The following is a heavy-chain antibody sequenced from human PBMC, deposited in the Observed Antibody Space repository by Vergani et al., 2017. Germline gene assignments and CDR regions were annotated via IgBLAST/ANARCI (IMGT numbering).Heavy chain of an antibody. D-gene: IGHD4-17*01. J-gene: IGHJ3*02. CDR1: GFTFSSYD. CDR3: ARLNLPTGAFDS. CDR2: IGTAGDT. Sequence: EVQLVESGGGLVQPGGSLRLSCAASGFTFSSYDMHWVRQATGKGLEWVSAIGTAGDTYYPGSVKGRFTISRENAKNSLYLQMNSLRAGDTAVYYCARLNLPTGAFDSWGQGTMVTVSS. V-gene: IGHV3-13*04.